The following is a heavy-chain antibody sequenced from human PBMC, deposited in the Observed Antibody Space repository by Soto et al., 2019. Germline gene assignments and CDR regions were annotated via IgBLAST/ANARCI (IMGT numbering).Heavy chain of an antibody. J-gene: IGHJ4*02. CDR3: ARTAVAGQTLDY. CDR1: GFTFSSYG. CDR2: IWYDGSNK. V-gene: IGHV3-33*01. Sequence: LSCAASGFTFSSYGMHWVRQAPGKGLEWVAVIWYDGSNKYYADSVKGRFTISRDNSKNTLYLQMNSLRAEDTAVYYCARTAVAGQTLDYWGQGTLVTVSS.